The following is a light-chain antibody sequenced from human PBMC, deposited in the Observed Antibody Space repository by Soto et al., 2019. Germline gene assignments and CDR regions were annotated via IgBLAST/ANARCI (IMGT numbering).Light chain of an antibody. V-gene: IGKV3-11*01. CDR2: DAS. CDR1: QSVSSY. J-gene: IGKJ5*01. Sequence: EIVLTQSPATLSLSPGERATLSCRASQSVSSYLAWYQQKPGQAPRLLIYDASNRATGIPARFSGSGSGTDFPLTISSLEAEDFAVYYCQQRSNWPITFGRGTRLDIK. CDR3: QQRSNWPIT.